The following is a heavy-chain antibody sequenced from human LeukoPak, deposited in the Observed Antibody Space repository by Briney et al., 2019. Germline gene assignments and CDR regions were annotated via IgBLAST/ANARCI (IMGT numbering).Heavy chain of an antibody. Sequence: GASVKVSCKASGYTFTSYGISWVRQAPGQGLEWMGWISAYNGNTNYAQKLQGRVTMTTDTSTSTAYMELRSLRSDDTAVYYCARQYYDYVWGSYPGDYWGQGTLVTVSS. D-gene: IGHD3-16*02. CDR3: ARQYYDYVWGSYPGDY. J-gene: IGHJ4*02. V-gene: IGHV1-18*01. CDR2: ISAYNGNT. CDR1: GYTFTSYG.